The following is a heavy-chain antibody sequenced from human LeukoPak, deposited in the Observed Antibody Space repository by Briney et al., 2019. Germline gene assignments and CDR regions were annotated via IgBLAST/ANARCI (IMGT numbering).Heavy chain of an antibody. V-gene: IGHV3-7*01. CDR2: IREDGTEK. J-gene: IGHJ4*02. D-gene: IGHD7-27*01. Sequence: GSLRLSCTASGFTFSGAWMTWVRQAPGKGLEWVANIREDGTEKNYVDSVKGRFTISRDNAKNSLFLQMSNLRDDDTAIYYCARHVGISFWGQGTLVTVSS. CDR3: ARHVGISF. CDR1: GFTFSGAW.